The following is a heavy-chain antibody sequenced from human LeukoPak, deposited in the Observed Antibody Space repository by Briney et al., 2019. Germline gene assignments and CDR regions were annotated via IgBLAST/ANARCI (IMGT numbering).Heavy chain of an antibody. CDR3: ASGGPYKWLRRTCCFDY. J-gene: IGHJ4*02. D-gene: IGHD5-12*01. CDR2: INHSGST. V-gene: IGHV4-34*01. Sequence: PSETLSLTCAVYGGSFSGYYWSWIRQPPGKGLEWIGEINHSGSTNYNPSLKSRVTISVDTSKNQFSLKLSSVTAADTAVYYCASGGPYKWLRRTCCFDYWGQGTLVTVSS. CDR1: GGSFSGYY.